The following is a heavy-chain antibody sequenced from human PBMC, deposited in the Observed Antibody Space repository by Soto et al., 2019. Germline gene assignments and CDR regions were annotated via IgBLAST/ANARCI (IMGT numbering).Heavy chain of an antibody. CDR3: ARGPTDYYDNSGDYFLDY. CDR1: GYTFTTYG. J-gene: IGHJ4*02. Sequence: QVQLVQSGAEVKKTGASVKVSCKASGYTFTTYGMSWVRQAPGQGLDWMGWISTYNGNTKYAERLQGRVTMTTDTTTSTAYMELRSLRSDDTAVYYCARGPTDYYDNSGDYFLDYWGQGTLVTVSS. V-gene: IGHV1-18*01. D-gene: IGHD3-22*01. CDR2: ISTYNGNT.